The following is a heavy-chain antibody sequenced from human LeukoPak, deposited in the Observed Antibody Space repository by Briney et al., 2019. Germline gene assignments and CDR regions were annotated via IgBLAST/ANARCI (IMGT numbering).Heavy chain of an antibody. CDR1: GFTFDNFA. J-gene: IGHJ4*02. CDR3: ARELFDFDY. Sequence: PGGSLRLSCAPSGFTFDNFAMTWVRQAPGKGLEWVSEITGSGGSTYYADSVKGRFTISRDNSKNTLYLQMNSLRAEDTAIYYSARELFDFDYWGQGTLVTVSS. CDR2: ITGSGGST. V-gene: IGHV3-23*01. D-gene: IGHD3-10*01.